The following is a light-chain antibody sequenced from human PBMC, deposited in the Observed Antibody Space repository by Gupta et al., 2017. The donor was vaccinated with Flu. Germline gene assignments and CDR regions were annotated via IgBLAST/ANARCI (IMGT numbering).Light chain of an antibody. CDR1: RSDIGAGHA. J-gene: IGLJ1*01. V-gene: IGLV1-40*01. CDR3: QSYDIGLNGPYV. CDR2: GNS. Sequence: QSVLTQPPSVSGAPGQRVISSCTGRRSDIGAGHAVHWYQELPGAAPKLLIYGNSNRPSGVPDRFSVSKSGTSASLAITGLQAEDEADYYCQSYDIGLNGPYVFGTGTKVTVL.